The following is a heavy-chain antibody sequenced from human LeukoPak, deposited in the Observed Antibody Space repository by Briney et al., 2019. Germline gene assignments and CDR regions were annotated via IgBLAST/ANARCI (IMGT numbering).Heavy chain of an antibody. J-gene: IGHJ5*02. CDR2: INPNSGGT. CDR1: GYTFTGYY. D-gene: IGHD6-13*01. V-gene: IGHV1-2*02. CDR3: ARVVAAAAGWFDP. Sequence: GAPVKVSCKASGYTFTGYYMHWVRQAPGQGLEWMGWINPNSGGTNYAQKFQGRVTMTRDTSISTAYMELSRLRSDDTAVYYCARVVAAAAGWFDPWGQGTLVTVSS.